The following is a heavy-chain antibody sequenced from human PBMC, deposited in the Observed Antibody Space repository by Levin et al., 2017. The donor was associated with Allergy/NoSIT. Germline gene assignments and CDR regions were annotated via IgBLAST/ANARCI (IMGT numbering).Heavy chain of an antibody. Sequence: GESLKISCKASGYTFTSYGISWVRQAPGQGLEWMGWISAYNGNTNYAQKLQGRVTMTTDTSTSTAYMELRSLRSDDTAVYYCAVGVKDYYYFDYWGQGTLVTVSS. CDR1: GYTFTSYG. D-gene: IGHD2/OR15-2a*01. V-gene: IGHV1-18*01. CDR2: ISAYNGNT. J-gene: IGHJ4*02. CDR3: AVGVKDYYYFDY.